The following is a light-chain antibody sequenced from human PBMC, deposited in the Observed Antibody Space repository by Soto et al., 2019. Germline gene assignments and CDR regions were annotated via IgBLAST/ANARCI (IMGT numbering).Light chain of an antibody. Sequence: QSALTQPRSVAASPGQSGTISCTGTTSDVGGYNYVSWYQQHPGQAPKLMIYDVTKRPSGVPDRFSGSKSGKTASLTISGLQAEYEADYYCCSYAGIYTRVLCGGTKLTVL. V-gene: IGLV2-11*01. CDR1: TSDVGGYNY. CDR2: DVT. J-gene: IGLJ3*02. CDR3: CSYAGIYTRV.